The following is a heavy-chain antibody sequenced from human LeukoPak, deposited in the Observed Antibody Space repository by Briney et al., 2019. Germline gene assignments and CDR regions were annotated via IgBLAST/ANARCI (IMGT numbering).Heavy chain of an antibody. J-gene: IGHJ4*02. V-gene: IGHV1-8*01. CDR3: ARGRKRYVGIAAADFDY. Sequence: ASVKVSCKASGYTFTSYDINWVRQATGQGLEWMGWMNPNSGNTGYAQKFQGRVTMTRNTSISTAYMELSSLRPEDTAVYYCARGRKRYVGIAAADFDYWGQGTLVTVSS. CDR2: MNPNSGNT. D-gene: IGHD6-13*01. CDR1: GYTFTSYD.